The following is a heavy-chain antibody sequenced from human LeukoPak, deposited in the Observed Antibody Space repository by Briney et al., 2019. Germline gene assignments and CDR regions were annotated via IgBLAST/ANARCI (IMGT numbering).Heavy chain of an antibody. J-gene: IGHJ4*02. V-gene: IGHV4-59*01. CDR1: GGSISSYY. CDR2: VSYSGST. D-gene: IGHD3-22*01. CDR3: ATHSSGYYRYYFDY. Sequence: SETLSLTCAVSGGSISSYYWSWIRQPPGKGLEWIGYVSYSGSTNYNPSLKSRVTISVDTSKNQFSLKLNSVTAADTAVYYCATHSSGYYRYYFDYWGQGTLVTVSS.